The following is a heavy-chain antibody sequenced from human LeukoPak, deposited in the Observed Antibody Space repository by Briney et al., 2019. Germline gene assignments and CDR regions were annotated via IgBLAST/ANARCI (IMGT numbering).Heavy chain of an antibody. D-gene: IGHD3-22*01. V-gene: IGHV1-69*05. CDR1: GGTFSSYA. CDR3: ATLLTMTPLRAFDI. J-gene: IGHJ3*02. CDR2: IIPIFGTA. Sequence: SVKVSFKASGGTFSSYAISWVRQAPGQGLEWMGRIIPIFGTANYAQKFQGRVTITTDESTSTAYMELSSLRSEDTAVYYCATLLTMTPLRAFDIWGQGTIVTVSS.